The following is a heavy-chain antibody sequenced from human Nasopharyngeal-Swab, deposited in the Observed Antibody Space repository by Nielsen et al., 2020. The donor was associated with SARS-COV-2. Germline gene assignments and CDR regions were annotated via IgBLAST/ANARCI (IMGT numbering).Heavy chain of an antibody. D-gene: IGHD6-13*01. CDR2: MNPNGGNT. CDR1: GCTFTSYD. CDR3: LYSSPCRWFDP. J-gene: IGHJ5*02. Sequence: AAVKVSCKASGCTFTSYDMNWVRQDTREGLEGRGWMNPNGGNTGYAQKFQGRVTMTSNTSIRTAYMELSSLRSEDTAVYYCLYSSPCRWFDPWGQGTLVTVSS. V-gene: IGHV1-8*01.